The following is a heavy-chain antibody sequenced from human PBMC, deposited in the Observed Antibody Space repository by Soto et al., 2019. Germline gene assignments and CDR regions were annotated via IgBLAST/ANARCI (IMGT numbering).Heavy chain of an antibody. J-gene: IGHJ3*02. CDR1: GGSISSYY. CDR3: ARAHGSGWGAFDI. Sequence: SETLSLTCTVSGGSISSYYWSWIRQPPGKGLEWIGYIYYSGSTNYNPSLKSRVTISVDTSKNQFSLKPSSVTAADTAVYYCARAHGSGWGAFDIWGQGTMVTVSS. CDR2: IYYSGST. V-gene: IGHV4-59*12. D-gene: IGHD3-10*01.